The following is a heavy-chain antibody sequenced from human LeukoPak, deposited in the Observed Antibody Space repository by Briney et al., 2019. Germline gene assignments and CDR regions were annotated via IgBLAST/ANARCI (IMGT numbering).Heavy chain of an antibody. D-gene: IGHD3-16*01. CDR2: ISYDGSNK. CDR3: AKDAGGWSARP. V-gene: IGHV3-30*18. CDR1: GFTFSSYG. Sequence: GGSLRLSCAASGFTFSSYGMHWVRQAPGKGLEWVAVISYDGSNKYYADSVKGRFTISRDNSKNTLYLQMNSLRAEDTAVYYCAKDAGGWSARPWGQGTLVTVSS. J-gene: IGHJ5*02.